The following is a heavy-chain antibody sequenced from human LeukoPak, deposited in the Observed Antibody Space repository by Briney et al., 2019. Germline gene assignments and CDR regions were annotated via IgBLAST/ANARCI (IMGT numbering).Heavy chain of an antibody. J-gene: IGHJ4*02. D-gene: IGHD5-24*01. CDR1: GFTFRTHA. Sequence: GGSLRLSCAASGFTFRTHAMCWVRQAPGKGLEWVSAIGGSGASTYYAESVKGRFTISRDNSKNTLYLQMNSLRDEDTAVYYCAKDITSGWRQYYDYWGQGTLVTVSS. CDR3: AKDITSGWRQYYDY. V-gene: IGHV3-23*01. CDR2: IGGSGAST.